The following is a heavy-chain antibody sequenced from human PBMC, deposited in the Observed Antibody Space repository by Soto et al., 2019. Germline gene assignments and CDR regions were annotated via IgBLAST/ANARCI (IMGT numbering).Heavy chain of an antibody. J-gene: IGHJ4*02. Sequence: QVQLQESGPGLVRPSQTLSLTCTVSDGSITNGDYYWDWIRQQPGQCLEWSGYINYRVTNFYNPSLESRVFISVETSKNQFSLNLRSVTAADTAVYFCARDAPGEAPDWGQGTLVTVSS. V-gene: IGHV4-31*03. D-gene: IGHD2-2*01. CDR2: INYRVTN. CDR3: ARDAPGEAPD. CDR1: DGSITNGDYY.